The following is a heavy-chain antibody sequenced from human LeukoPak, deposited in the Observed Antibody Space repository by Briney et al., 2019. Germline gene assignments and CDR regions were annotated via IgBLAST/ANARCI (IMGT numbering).Heavy chain of an antibody. CDR1: GFTFSDYY. Sequence: PGGSLRLSCAASGFTFSDYYMSWIRQAPGKGLEWVSYISSSGSTIYYADSVKGRFTISRDNAKNSLYLQMNSLRPEDTAVFYCAKVGYGSGSTPLDYWGQGTQVTVSS. J-gene: IGHJ4*02. CDR3: AKVGYGSGSTPLDY. V-gene: IGHV3-11*04. CDR2: ISSSGSTI. D-gene: IGHD3-10*01.